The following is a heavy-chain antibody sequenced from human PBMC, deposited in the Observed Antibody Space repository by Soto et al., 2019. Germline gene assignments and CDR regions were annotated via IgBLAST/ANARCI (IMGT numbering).Heavy chain of an antibody. V-gene: IGHV4-34*01. CDR1: GGSFSGYY. CDR3: ARRPKLPQATGGYYFDY. Sequence: PSETLSLTCAVYGGSFSGYYWSWIRQPPGKGLEWIGEINHSGSTNYNPSLKSRVTISVDTSKNQFSLKLSSVTAADTAVYYCARRPKLPQATGGYYFDYWGQGTLVTVSS. D-gene: IGHD4-4*01. CDR2: INHSGST. J-gene: IGHJ4*02.